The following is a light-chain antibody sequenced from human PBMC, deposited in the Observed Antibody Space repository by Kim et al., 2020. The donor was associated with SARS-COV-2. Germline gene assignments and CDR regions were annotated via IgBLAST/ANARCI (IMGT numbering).Light chain of an antibody. Sequence: PVERATLSCGAIQNVGISLAWYQQAPGQAPRLLIYDAAIRAAGIPDRFSGSGSGTDFTLTIGSLAPEDFAVYYCQQRGNWPPALTFGGGTKVDIK. J-gene: IGKJ4*01. CDR3: QQRGNWPPALT. V-gene: IGKV3-11*01. CDR1: QNVGIS. CDR2: DAA.